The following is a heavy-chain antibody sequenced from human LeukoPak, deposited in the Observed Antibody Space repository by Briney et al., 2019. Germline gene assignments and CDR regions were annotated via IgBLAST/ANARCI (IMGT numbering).Heavy chain of an antibody. D-gene: IGHD3-3*01. J-gene: IGHJ5*02. CDR2: IYYSGST. CDR1: GGSISSYY. CDR3: ARVPTYYDFWSGYSNWFDP. V-gene: IGHV4-59*08. Sequence: PSETLSLTCTVSGGSISSYYWSWIRQPPGKGLEWIGYIYYSGSTNYNPSLKSRVTISVDTSKNQFSLKLSSVTAADTAVYYCARVPTYYDFWSGYSNWFDPWGQGTLVTVSS.